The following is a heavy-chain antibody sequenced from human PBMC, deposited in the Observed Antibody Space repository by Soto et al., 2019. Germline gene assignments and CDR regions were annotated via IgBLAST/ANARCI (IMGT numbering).Heavy chain of an antibody. V-gene: IGHV1-69*13. D-gene: IGHD2-2*01. CDR2: IIPIFGTA. Sequence: SVKVSCKASGGTFSSYAISWVRQAPGQGLEWMGGIIPIFGTANYAQKFQGRVTITADESTSTAYMELSSLRSEDTAVYYCASKSGRYCSSTSCPLPFDYWGQGTLVTVSS. CDR1: GGTFSSYA. J-gene: IGHJ4*02. CDR3: ASKSGRYCSSTSCPLPFDY.